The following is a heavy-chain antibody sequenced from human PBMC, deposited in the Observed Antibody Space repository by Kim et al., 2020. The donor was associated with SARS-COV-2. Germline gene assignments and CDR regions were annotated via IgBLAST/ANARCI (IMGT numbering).Heavy chain of an antibody. Sequence: GGSLRLSCAASGFTFSSYAMHWVRQAPGKGLEWVAVISYDGSNKYYADSVKGRFTISRDNSKNTLYLQMNSLRAEDTAVYYCARDPAYYDILTGSHLSVGFDYWGQETLVTVSS. CDR3: ARDPAYYDILTGSHLSVGFDY. V-gene: IGHV3-30*04. D-gene: IGHD3-9*01. CDR1: GFTFSSYA. CDR2: ISYDGSNK. J-gene: IGHJ4*02.